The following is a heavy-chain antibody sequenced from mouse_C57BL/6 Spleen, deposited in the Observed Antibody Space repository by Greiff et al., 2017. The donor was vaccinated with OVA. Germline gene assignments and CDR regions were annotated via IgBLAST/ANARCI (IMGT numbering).Heavy chain of an antibody. V-gene: IGHV1-66*01. D-gene: IGHD1-1*01. Sequence: VQLQQSGPELVKPGASVKISCKASGYSFTSYYIHWVKQRPGQGLEWIGWIYPGSGNTKYNEKFKGKATLTADTSSSTAYMQLSSLTSEDSAVYYCARLYYSSSPLDYWGQGTTLTVSS. J-gene: IGHJ2*01. CDR2: IYPGSGNT. CDR1: GYSFTSYY. CDR3: ARLYYSSSPLDY.